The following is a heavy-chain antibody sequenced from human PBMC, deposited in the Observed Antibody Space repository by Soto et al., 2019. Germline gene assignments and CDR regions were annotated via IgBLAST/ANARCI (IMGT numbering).Heavy chain of an antibody. CDR1: GGTFSNSA. D-gene: IGHD5-12*01. V-gene: IGHV1-69*12. J-gene: IGHJ6*02. CDR3: ARDKDRLQLGGNYYYILDV. CDR2: IMPIFRTP. Sequence: QVQLEQSGAEVRQPGSSVRVSCKASGGTFSNSAISWVRQAPGQGLEWMGGIMPIFRTPDYAQKFQGRVTVSADESTNTSYMELNGLRSDDTAVYYCARDKDRLQLGGNYYYILDVWGQGTTVTVSS.